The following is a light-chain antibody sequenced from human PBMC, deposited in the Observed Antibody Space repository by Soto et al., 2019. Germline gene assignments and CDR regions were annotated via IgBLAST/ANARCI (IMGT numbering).Light chain of an antibody. V-gene: IGLV2-8*01. CDR3: SSYAASNNFYFV. CDR2: EVT. Sequence: QSALTQPPSASGSPGQSVTISCTGTSSDVGGYNYVSWYQQYPGRAPKLMIYEVTKRPSGVPDRFSGSKSGNTASLTVSGLQAEDEADYYCSSYAASNNFYFVFGGGTQQTVL. CDR1: SSDVGGYNY. J-gene: IGLJ7*01.